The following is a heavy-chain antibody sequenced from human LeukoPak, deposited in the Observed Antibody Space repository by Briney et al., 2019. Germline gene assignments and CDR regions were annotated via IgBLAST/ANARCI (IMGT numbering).Heavy chain of an antibody. J-gene: IGHJ4*02. Sequence: PSETLSLTCAVYGGSFSGYYWSWIRQPPGKGLEWIGEINHSGSTNYNPSLKSRVTISVDTSKNQFSLKLSSVTAADTAVYYCARESSNYTYDYWGQGTLVTVSS. V-gene: IGHV4-34*01. CDR2: INHSGST. CDR1: GGSFSGYY. D-gene: IGHD4-11*01. CDR3: ARESSNYTYDY.